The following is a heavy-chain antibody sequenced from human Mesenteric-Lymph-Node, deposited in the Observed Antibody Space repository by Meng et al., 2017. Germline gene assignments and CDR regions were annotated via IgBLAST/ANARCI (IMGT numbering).Heavy chain of an antibody. Sequence: VQRQESGQGLVKPSQTLSLTGTVSWGSISSGDYYWSWIRQPPGKGLEWIGSIYYSGSTYYNPSLKSRVTISVDTSKNQFSLKLSSVTAADTAVYYCASPLGILGIVDLWGRGTLVTVSS. CDR2: IYYSGST. CDR1: WGSISSGDYY. V-gene: IGHV4-30-4*01. D-gene: IGHD7-27*01. CDR3: ASPLGILGIVDL. J-gene: IGHJ2*01.